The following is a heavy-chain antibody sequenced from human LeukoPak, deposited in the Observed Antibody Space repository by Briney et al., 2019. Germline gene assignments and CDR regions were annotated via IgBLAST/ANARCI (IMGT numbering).Heavy chain of an antibody. J-gene: IGHJ4*02. CDR3: ARGGLDTRRVGYFDY. V-gene: IGHV4-59*12. Sequence: SETLSLTCTVSGGSISSDYWSWIRQSPGKGLEWIGYIYYSGTTSYNPSLKSRVTISLDTSTNQFSLKLSSVTAADTAVYYCARGGLDTRRVGYFDYWGQGILVTVSS. CDR1: GGSISSDY. D-gene: IGHD5-18*01. CDR2: IYYSGTT.